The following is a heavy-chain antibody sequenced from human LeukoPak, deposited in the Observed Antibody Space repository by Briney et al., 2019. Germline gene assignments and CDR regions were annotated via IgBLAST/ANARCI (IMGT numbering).Heavy chain of an antibody. D-gene: IGHD3-10*01. CDR1: GGSISSYY. J-gene: IGHJ4*02. CDR3: ARLKEGIDY. Sequence: SKTLSLTCTVSGGSISSYYWSWIRQPPGKGLEWIGSIYYSGNTYYNPSLKSRVTISVDTSKNQFSLKLSSVTAADTAVYYCARLKEGIDYWGQGTLVTVSS. CDR2: IYYSGNT. V-gene: IGHV4-59*05.